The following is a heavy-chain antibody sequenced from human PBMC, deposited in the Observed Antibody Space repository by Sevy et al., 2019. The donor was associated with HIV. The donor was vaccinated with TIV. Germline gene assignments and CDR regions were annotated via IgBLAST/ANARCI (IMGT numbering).Heavy chain of an antibody. CDR1: GGSISSSSYY. V-gene: IGHV4-39*01. Sequence: SETLSLTSTVSGGSISSSSYYWGWIRQPPGKGLEWIGSIYYSGSTYYNPSLKSRVTISVDTSKNQFSLKLSSVTAADTAVYYCARHDTMVRGVNGLYNWFDPWGQGTLVTVSS. D-gene: IGHD3-10*01. J-gene: IGHJ5*02. CDR3: ARHDTMVRGVNGLYNWFDP. CDR2: IYYSGST.